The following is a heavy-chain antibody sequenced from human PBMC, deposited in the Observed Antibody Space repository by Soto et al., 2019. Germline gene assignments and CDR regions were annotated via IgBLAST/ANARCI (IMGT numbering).Heavy chain of an antibody. CDR2: IDPSDSYT. CDR1: GYTFTGYW. J-gene: IGHJ6*02. V-gene: IGHV5-10-1*01. CDR3: ARHVITGTNYYYYGMDV. D-gene: IGHD1-20*01. Sequence: KVSCKASGYTFTGYWISWVRQMPGKGLEWMGRIDPSDSYTNYSPSFQGHVTISADKSISTAYLQWSSLKASDTAMYYCARHVITGTNYYYYGMDVWGQGTTVTVSS.